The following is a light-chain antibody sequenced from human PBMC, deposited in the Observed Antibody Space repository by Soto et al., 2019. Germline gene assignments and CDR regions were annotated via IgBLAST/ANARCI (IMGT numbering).Light chain of an antibody. CDR3: QQYHTRYT. V-gene: IGKV1-5*03. CDR1: QSISVW. CDR2: KAS. J-gene: IGKJ2*01. Sequence: DIQMTQSPSTLSASVGDRVTITCRASQSISVWLAWYQQKPGKAPKLLISKASTLETGVPSRFSGSGSGTDFILTISSLQPDDFAAYYCQQYHTRYTFGQGTKLEI.